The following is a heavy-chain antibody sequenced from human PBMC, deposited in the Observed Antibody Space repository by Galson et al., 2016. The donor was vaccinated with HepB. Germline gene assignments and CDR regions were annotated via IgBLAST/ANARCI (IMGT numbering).Heavy chain of an antibody. CDR1: GYTFTSYY. Sequence: SCKASGYTFTSYYMHWVRQAPGQGLEWMGKINPSGGSTTYAQKFQGRVTMTRDTFTSTVYMELSSRRSEDAAVYYCARAGISNWFDPWGQGTLVTVSS. V-gene: IGHV1-46*01. CDR3: ARAGISNWFDP. J-gene: IGHJ5*02. D-gene: IGHD6-13*01. CDR2: INPSGGST.